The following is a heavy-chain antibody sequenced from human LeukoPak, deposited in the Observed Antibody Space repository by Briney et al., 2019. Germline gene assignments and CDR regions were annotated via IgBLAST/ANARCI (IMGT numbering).Heavy chain of an antibody. CDR2: ISSSSSYT. D-gene: IGHD3-9*01. Sequence: GGPLRLSCVGSGFTLSGHYMSWIRQAPGKGLEWVSYISSSSSYTNYADSVKGRFTISRDNAKNSLYLQMNSLRAEDTAVYYCAREKDYDILTGIDYWGQGTLVTVSS. CDR1: GFTLSGHY. V-gene: IGHV3-11*05. CDR3: AREKDYDILTGIDY. J-gene: IGHJ4*02.